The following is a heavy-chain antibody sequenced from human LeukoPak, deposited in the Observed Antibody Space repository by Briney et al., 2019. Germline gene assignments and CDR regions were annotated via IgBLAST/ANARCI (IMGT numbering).Heavy chain of an antibody. J-gene: IGHJ5*02. CDR2: ISAYNGNT. Sequence: GASVKVSCKASGYTSTNYGISWVRQAPGQGLEWMGWISAYNGNTNFAQKLQGRVTLTTDTSTGTAYMELRSLRSDDTAVYYCAGYYYDSSGYPRPWFDPWGQGTLVTVSS. CDR1: GYTSTNYG. CDR3: AGYYYDSSGYPRPWFDP. D-gene: IGHD3-22*01. V-gene: IGHV1-18*01.